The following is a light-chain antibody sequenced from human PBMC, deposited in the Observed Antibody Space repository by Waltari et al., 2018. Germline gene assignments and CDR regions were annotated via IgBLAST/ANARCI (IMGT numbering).Light chain of an antibody. V-gene: IGLV1-40*01. CDR2: GNS. CDR3: QAYDNSLTGSEV. CDR1: SSNIGAGYD. Sequence: QSVLTQPPSVSGAPGQRVTISCTGSSSNIGAGYDVHWYQQLPGTATKPLINGNSNRPSGVPDRFSGSKSGTSASLASTGLQAEDEADYYCQAYDNSLTGSEVFGGGTKLTVL. J-gene: IGLJ3*02.